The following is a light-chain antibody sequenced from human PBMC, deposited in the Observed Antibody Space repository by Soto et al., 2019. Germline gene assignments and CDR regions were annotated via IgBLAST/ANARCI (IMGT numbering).Light chain of an antibody. CDR1: SSDVGAYNF. CDR2: DVS. Sequence: QAASVSGSPGQSITISCTGTSSDVGAYNFVSWYQQHPGKAPKLMIYDVSNRPSGVSNRFSGSKSGNTASLTISGLQAEDEADYYCSSYAGTTWVFGGGTKLTVL. V-gene: IGLV2-14*01. CDR3: SSYAGTTWV. J-gene: IGLJ3*02.